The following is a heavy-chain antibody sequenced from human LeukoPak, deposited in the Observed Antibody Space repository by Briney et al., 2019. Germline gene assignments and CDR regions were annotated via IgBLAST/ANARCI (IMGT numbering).Heavy chain of an antibody. CDR3: ARGRGTAMVTSWFDP. D-gene: IGHD5-18*01. V-gene: IGHV4-30-4*01. CDR1: GGSISSGDYY. J-gene: IGHJ5*02. CDR2: IYYSGST. Sequence: SQTLSLTCTVSGGSISSGDYYWSWIRQPPGKGLEWNGYIYYSGSTYYNPSLKSRVTISVDTSKNQFSLKLSSVTAADTAVYYCARGRGTAMVTSWFDPWGQGTLVTVSS.